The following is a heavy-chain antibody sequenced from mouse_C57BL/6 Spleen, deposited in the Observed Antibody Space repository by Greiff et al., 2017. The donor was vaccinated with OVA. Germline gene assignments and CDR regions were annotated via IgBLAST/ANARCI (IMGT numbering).Heavy chain of an antibody. J-gene: IGHJ4*01. D-gene: IGHD2-1*01. Sequence: QVQLQQSGAELVKPGASVKMSCKASGYTFTSYWITWVKQRPGQGLEWIGDIYPGSGSTNYNEKFKSKATLTVDTSSSTAYMQLSSLTSEDSAVYYCAREDGNYYYAMDYWGQGTSVTVSS. V-gene: IGHV1-55*01. CDR1: GYTFTSYW. CDR3: AREDGNYYYAMDY. CDR2: IYPGSGST.